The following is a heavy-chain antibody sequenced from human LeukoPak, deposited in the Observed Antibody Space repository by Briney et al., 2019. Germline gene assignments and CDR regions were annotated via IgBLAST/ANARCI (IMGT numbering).Heavy chain of an antibody. J-gene: IGHJ4*02. CDR1: GYTFTGYY. D-gene: IGHD1-26*01. CDR2: INPNSGGT. Sequence: ASVKVSCKASGYTFTGYYMHWVRQAPGQGLEWMGWINPNSGGTNYAQKFQGRVTMTRNTSISTAYMELSRLRSDDTAVYYCARDRPYSGSYDYWGQGTLVTVSS. CDR3: ARDRPYSGSYDY. V-gene: IGHV1-2*02.